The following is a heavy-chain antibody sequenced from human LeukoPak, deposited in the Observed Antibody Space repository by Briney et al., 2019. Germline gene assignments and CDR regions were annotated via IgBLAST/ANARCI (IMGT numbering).Heavy chain of an antibody. CDR3: AKGGKWDVTPFDY. D-gene: IGHD1-26*01. CDR1: GLTFITNG. J-gene: IGHJ4*02. CDR2: ITNDGSST. Sequence: PGGSLSLSCPAFGLTFITNGIPWFRQPPGKGLVWVSRITNDGSSTTYADSVKGRFTISRDNSKNTLYLQMSSLRAEDTAVYYCAKGGKWDVTPFDYWGQGTLVTVSS. V-gene: IGHV3-74*01.